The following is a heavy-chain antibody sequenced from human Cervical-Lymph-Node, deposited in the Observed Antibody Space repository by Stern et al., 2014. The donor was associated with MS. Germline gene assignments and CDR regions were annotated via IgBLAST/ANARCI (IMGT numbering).Heavy chain of an antibody. CDR1: GGSISSSNW. CDR2: IYHSGST. CDR3: ARAGQYYDFWSGRGAFDI. Sequence: VQLVESGPGLVKPSGTLSLTCAVSGGSISSSNWWRWVRPPPGKGLEWXGGIYHSGSTNYNPSLKSRVTISVDKSKNQFSLKLSSVTAADTAVYYCARAGQYYDFWSGRGAFDIWGQGTMVTVSS. J-gene: IGHJ3*02. D-gene: IGHD3-3*01. V-gene: IGHV4-4*02.